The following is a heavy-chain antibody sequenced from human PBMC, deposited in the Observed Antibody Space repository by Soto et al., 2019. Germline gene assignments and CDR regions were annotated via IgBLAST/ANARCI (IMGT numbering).Heavy chain of an antibody. J-gene: IGHJ4*02. Sequence: QEQLVQSGAEVKKPGSSVKVSCKASGGIFSSYAISWVRQAPGQGLEWMGGIIPIFGTANYAQKFQGRVTITADESTNTAYMDLRSLKSEDTAICYCASGGSGYGWFNAFWGKGTLVTVSS. CDR1: GGIFSSYA. CDR3: ASGGSGYGWFNAF. V-gene: IGHV1-69*01. CDR2: IIPIFGTA. D-gene: IGHD3-22*01.